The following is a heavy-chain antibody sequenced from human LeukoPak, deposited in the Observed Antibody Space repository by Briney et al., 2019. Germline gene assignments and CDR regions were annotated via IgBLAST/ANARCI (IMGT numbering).Heavy chain of an antibody. CDR2: INPNSGGT. CDR3: ARFGDLRSPSDY. J-gene: IGHJ4*02. Sequence: DSGYLSCKDSGDPFSGGKMRRSRQAPGQGEERRGWINPNSGGTIYSQKFQGRVTMTSDTSISTAYVELSRLTFDDTAVYYCARFGDLRSPSDYWGQGTLVAVSS. D-gene: IGHD3-10*01. V-gene: IGHV1-2*02. CDR1: GDPFSGGK.